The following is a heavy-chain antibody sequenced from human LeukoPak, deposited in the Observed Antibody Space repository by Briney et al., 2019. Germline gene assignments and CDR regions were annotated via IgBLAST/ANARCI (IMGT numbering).Heavy chain of an antibody. Sequence: ASVKVSCNASGYTCTSYDINWVRQPTGQGLEWMGLMNPNNGNTGYAHKFQGRLTITRNTSINTHYMELSSLRSEDTAVYYCWRRGDRIAAAVPGRAYYYYMDVWGKGTTVTVSS. J-gene: IGHJ6*03. D-gene: IGHD6-13*01. V-gene: IGHV1-8*03. CDR2: MNPNNGNT. CDR1: GYTCTSYD. CDR3: WRRGDRIAAAVPGRAYYYYMDV.